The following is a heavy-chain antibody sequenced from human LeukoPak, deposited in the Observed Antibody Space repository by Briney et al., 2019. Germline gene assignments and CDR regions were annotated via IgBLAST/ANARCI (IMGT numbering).Heavy chain of an antibody. V-gene: IGHV4-30-4*01. CDR3: ARENGDYVFFDY. D-gene: IGHD4-17*01. J-gene: IGHJ4*02. Sequence: PSETLSLTCAVSGGSISSNYWWSWVRQPPGKGLEWIGYIYYSGSTYYNPSLKSRVTISVDTSKNQFSLKLSSVTAADTAVYYCARENGDYVFFDYWGQGTLVTVSS. CDR2: IYYSGST. CDR1: GGSISSNYW.